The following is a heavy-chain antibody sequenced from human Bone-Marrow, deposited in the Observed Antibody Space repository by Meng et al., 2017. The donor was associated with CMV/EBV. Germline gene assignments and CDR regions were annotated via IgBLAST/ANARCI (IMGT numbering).Heavy chain of an antibody. CDR3: AIWSYGDNNWFDP. V-gene: IGHV1-2*02. D-gene: IGHD4-17*01. CDR1: GYTFTGYY. J-gene: IGHJ5*02. CDR2: INPNSGGT. Sequence: ASVKVSCKASGYTFTGYYMHWVRQAPGQGLEWMGWINPNSGGTNYAQKFQGRVTMTRDTSISTAYMELSRLRSDDTAVYYCAIWSYGDNNWFDPWGQGTLVTVYS.